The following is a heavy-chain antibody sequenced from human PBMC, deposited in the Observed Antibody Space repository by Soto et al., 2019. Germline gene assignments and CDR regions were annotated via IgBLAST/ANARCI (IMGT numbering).Heavy chain of an antibody. D-gene: IGHD2-2*01. J-gene: IGHJ6*02. CDR2: ISYDGSNK. Sequence: GGSLRLSWAASGFTFSSYAMHWVRQAPGKGLEWVAVISYDGSNKYYADSVKGRFTISRDNSKNTLYLQMNSLRAEDTAVYYCARDRGGCSSTSCYLWLHYYYYYYGMDVWGQGTTVTVSS. V-gene: IGHV3-30-3*01. CDR3: ARDRGGCSSTSCYLWLHYYYYYYGMDV. CDR1: GFTFSSYA.